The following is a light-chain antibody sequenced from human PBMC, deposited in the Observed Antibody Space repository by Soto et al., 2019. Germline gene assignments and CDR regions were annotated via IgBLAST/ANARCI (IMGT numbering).Light chain of an antibody. CDR3: QQYYNIPWT. J-gene: IGKJ1*01. CDR2: WAS. V-gene: IGKV4-1*01. CDR1: QSVFYSSKSKNS. Sequence: DIVMTQSPDSLAVSPGERATITCKSSQSVFYSSKSKNSVAWYQQKPGQPPKLLIYWASSRETGVPDRFSGSGSGTDLTLTISSLQAEDVAVYYCQQYYNIPWTFGQGTKVEVK.